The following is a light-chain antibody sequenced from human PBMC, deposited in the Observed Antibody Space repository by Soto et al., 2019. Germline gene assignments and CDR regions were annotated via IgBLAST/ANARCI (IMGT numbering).Light chain of an antibody. CDR1: SSNIGAGYD. Sequence: QAVGTQPPSVSGAPGQRVTSSCTGSSSNIGAGYDVHWYQQLPGTAPKLLIYGNSNRPSGVPDRFSGSKSGTSASLAITGLQAEDEADYYCQSYDSSLSHVVFGGGTKLTVL. J-gene: IGLJ2*01. CDR3: QSYDSSLSHVV. V-gene: IGLV1-40*01. CDR2: GNS.